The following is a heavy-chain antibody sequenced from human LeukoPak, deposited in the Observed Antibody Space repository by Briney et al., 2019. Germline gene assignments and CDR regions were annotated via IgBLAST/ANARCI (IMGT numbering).Heavy chain of an antibody. CDR3: ASGTTIFGVVIP. V-gene: IGHV3-48*04. J-gene: IGHJ5*02. D-gene: IGHD3-3*01. CDR2: ISSSSSTI. Sequence: GGSLRLSCAASGFTFSRYSMNWVRQAPGKGLEWVSYISSSSSTIYYANSVKGRFTISRDNAKNSLYLQMNSLRAEDTAVYYCASGTTIFGVVIPWGQGILVTVSS. CDR1: GFTFSRYS.